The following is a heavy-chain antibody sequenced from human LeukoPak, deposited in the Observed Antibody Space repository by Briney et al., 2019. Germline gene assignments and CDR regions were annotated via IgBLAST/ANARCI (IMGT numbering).Heavy chain of an antibody. CDR1: GLTFSSYE. CDR2: ISGSGSTI. J-gene: IGHJ6*02. D-gene: IGHD3-9*01. CDR3: ARDSLRYFDWLPHLYYYGMDV. Sequence: PGGSLRLSCAASGLTFSSYEMNWVRQAPGKGLEWVSYISGSGSTIYYADSVKGRFTISRDNAKNSLYLQMNSLRAEDTAVYYCARDSLRYFDWLPHLYYYGMDVWGQGTTVTVSS. V-gene: IGHV3-48*03.